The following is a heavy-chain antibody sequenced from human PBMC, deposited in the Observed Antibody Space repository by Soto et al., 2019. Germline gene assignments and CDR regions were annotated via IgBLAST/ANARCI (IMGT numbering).Heavy chain of an antibody. J-gene: IGHJ5*02. V-gene: IGHV4-34*01. CDR2: INHSGST. CDR1: GGSVRCYY. Sequence: QVQLQQWGAGLLKPSETLSLPCAVYGGSVRCYYWSWIRQPPGKGREWLGEINHSGSTNYNPSLKSGVTISVDTSKNQFSLKLGSVAAADTAVYYCSRRISAACFTWGFDPWVQGTLVTVSS. D-gene: IGHD6-13*01. CDR3: SRRISAACFTWGFDP.